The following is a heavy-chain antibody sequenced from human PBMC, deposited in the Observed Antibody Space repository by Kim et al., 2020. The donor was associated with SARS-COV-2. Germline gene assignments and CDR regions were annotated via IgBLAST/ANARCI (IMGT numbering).Heavy chain of an antibody. J-gene: IGHJ4*02. Sequence: YAQKFQGRVTMTRDTSTSTVYMELSSLRSEDTAVYYCAREPDHGSPTFDYWGQGTLVTVSS. V-gene: IGHV1-46*01. CDR3: AREPDHGSPTFDY. D-gene: IGHD6-25*01.